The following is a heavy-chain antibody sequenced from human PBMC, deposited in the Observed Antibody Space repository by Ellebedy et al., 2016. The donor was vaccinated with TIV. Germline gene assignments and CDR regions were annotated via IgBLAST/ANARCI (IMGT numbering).Heavy chain of an antibody. CDR2: IKQDGSEK. CDR3: SRHTDYALDY. Sequence: ESLKISCAASGFTFSSYWMSWVRQAPGKGLECVANIKQDGSEKSYVDSVKGRFTISRDNAKNSLYLQMNSLRAEDTAVYYCSRHTDYALDYWGQGALVTVSS. V-gene: IGHV3-7*01. CDR1: GFTFSSYW. J-gene: IGHJ4*02. D-gene: IGHD4-17*01.